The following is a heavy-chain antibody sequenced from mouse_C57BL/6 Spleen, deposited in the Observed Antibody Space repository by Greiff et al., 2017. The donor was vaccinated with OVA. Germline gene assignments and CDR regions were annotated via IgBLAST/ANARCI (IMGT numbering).Heavy chain of an antibody. V-gene: IGHV7-3*01. CDR2: IRNNANGYTT. Sequence: EVMLVESGGGLVQPGGSLSLSCAASGFTFTDYYMSWVRQPPGKALEWLGFIRNNANGYTTEYSASVKGRFTISRDNSKSSLYLQMNALSAEDSATYYCARYRGYYFDVWGTGTTVTVSS. J-gene: IGHJ1*03. CDR1: GFTFTDYY. CDR3: ARYRGYYFDV. D-gene: IGHD2-2*01.